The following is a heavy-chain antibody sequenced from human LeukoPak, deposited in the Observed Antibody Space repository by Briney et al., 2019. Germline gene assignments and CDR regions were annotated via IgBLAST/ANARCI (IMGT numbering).Heavy chain of an antibody. D-gene: IGHD3-10*01. CDR1: GFTFSGDS. CDR2: ISSSSSYI. J-gene: IGHJ4*02. CDR3: ARDLISGGYSDY. Sequence: PGGSLRLSCAASGFTFSGDSMKWVRQAPGKGLEWVSSISSSSSYIYYADSVKGRFTVSRDNAKNSLYLQMNSLRAEDTAVYYCARDLISGGYSDYWGQGTLVTVSS. V-gene: IGHV3-21*01.